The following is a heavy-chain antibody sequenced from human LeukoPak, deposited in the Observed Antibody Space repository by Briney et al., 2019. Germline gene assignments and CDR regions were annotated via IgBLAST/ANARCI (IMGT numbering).Heavy chain of an antibody. D-gene: IGHD2-2*01. CDR3: VRGGVGQLLLNY. V-gene: IGHV1-69*04. CDR2: IIPILGIA. CDR1: GGTFSSYA. J-gene: IGHJ4*02. Sequence: SVTVSCKASGGTFSSYAISWVRQAPGQGLEWMGRIIPILGIANYAQKFQGRVTITADKSTSTAYMELSSLRSEGTAVYYCVRGGVGQLLLNYWGQGTLVTVSS.